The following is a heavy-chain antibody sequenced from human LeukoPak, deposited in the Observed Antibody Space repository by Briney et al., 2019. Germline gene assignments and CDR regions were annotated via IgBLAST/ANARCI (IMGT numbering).Heavy chain of an antibody. Sequence: GRSLRLSCAASGFTFSSYCMHWVRQAPGKVLEWVALISYDGSNKYYADSVKGRFTTSRDNSKNTLYLQMNSLRAEDKAVYFCAKDHRSTCTNFDYWGQGTLVTVYS. J-gene: IGHJ4*02. V-gene: IGHV3-30*18. CDR2: ISYDGSNK. CDR3: AKDHRSTCTNFDY. CDR1: GFTFSSYC.